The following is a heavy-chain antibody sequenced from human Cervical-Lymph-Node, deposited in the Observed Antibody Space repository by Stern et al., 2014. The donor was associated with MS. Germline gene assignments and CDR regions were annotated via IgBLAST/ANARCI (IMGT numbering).Heavy chain of an antibody. CDR3: ARGVVSNRATATLHNLFDP. Sequence: VQLVQSGAEVKKPGSSVNVSCMASGGTFSSSYAITWMRQAPGQGLDGMGRIIPILGLPYYAQKFQGRVTITADTSTNTAYMGLNSLTSEDTAVYYCARGVVSNRATATLHNLFDPWGQGTLVTVSS. D-gene: IGHD1-1*01. J-gene: IGHJ5*02. CDR1: GGTFSSSYA. CDR2: IIPILGLP. V-gene: IGHV1-69*09.